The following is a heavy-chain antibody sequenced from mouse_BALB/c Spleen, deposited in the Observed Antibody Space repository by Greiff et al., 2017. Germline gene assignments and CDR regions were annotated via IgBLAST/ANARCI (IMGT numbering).Heavy chain of an antibody. J-gene: IGHJ4*01. CDR2: IDPANGNT. Sequence: VQLQQSGAELVKPGASVKLSCTASGFNIKDSYMHWVKQRPEQGLEWIGRIDPANGNTKYDPKFQGKATITADTSSNTAYLQLSSLTSEDTAVYYCARGHYVDYWGQGTSGTVAS. CDR3: ARGHYVDY. CDR1: GFNIKDSY. V-gene: IGHV14-3*02. D-gene: IGHD1-1*02.